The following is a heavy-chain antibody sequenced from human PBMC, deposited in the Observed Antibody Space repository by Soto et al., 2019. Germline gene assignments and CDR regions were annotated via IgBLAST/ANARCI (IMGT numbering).Heavy chain of an antibody. Sequence: GGSLRLSCAASGFTFSSYAMHWVRQAPGKGLEWVAVISYDGSNKYYADSVKGRFTISRDNSKNTLYLQMNSLRAEDTAVYYCARGRHYYDSSGYYLGPFDYWGQGTLVTVSS. J-gene: IGHJ4*02. D-gene: IGHD3-22*01. CDR1: GFTFSSYA. V-gene: IGHV3-30-3*01. CDR3: ARGRHYYDSSGYYLGPFDY. CDR2: ISYDGSNK.